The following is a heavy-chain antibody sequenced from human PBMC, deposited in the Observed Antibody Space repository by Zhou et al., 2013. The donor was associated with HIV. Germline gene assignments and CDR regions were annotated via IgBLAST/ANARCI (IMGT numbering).Heavy chain of an antibody. V-gene: IGHV1-18*01. J-gene: IGHJ6*02. D-gene: IGHD3-16*01. CDR2: SSTYNSRA. Sequence: QVQLVQSGAEVKKPGSSVKVSCKASGDTFTISAISWVRQAPGQGLEWMGWSSTYNSRANYAQNLQGRLTLTRDISTSTAYMELRSLRSDDTAVYYCARVVGGIGGGKPLDAWGQGTTVIVSS. CDR1: GDTFTISA. CDR3: ARVVGGIGGGKPLDA.